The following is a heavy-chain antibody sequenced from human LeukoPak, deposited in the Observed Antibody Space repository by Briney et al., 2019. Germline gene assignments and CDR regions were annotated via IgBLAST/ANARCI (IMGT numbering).Heavy chain of an antibody. Sequence: PSETLSLTCAVYGGSFSGYYWSWIRKPPGKGLEWIGEINHSGSTNYNPSLKSRVTISVDTSKNQFSLKLSSVTAADTAVYYCARGPDIVVVVAAYFDYWGQGTLVTVSS. CDR3: ARGPDIVVVVAAYFDY. CDR2: INHSGST. CDR1: GGSFSGYY. D-gene: IGHD2-15*01. J-gene: IGHJ4*02. V-gene: IGHV4-34*01.